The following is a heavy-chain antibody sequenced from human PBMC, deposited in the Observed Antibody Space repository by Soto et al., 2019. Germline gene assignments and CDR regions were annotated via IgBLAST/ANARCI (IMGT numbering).Heavy chain of an antibody. J-gene: IGHJ4*02. V-gene: IGHV4-34*01. Sequence: ETLSLTCTVSGGSVSNNYWSWIRQPPGKGLEWIGEINHSGSTNYNPSLKSRVTISVDTSKNQFSLKLSSVTAADTAVYYCARGRGTTGTTIDYWGQGTLVTVSS. CDR2: INHSGST. CDR3: ARGRGTTGTTIDY. CDR1: GGSVSNNY. D-gene: IGHD1-1*01.